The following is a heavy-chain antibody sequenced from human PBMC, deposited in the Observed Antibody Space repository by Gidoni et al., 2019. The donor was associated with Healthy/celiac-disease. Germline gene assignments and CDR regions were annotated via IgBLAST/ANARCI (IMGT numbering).Heavy chain of an antibody. Sequence: QVQLVESGGGVVQPGGSLRLSCAASGFPFGRYDMHWVRQAPGKGLEWVAVISYDGSNKYYADSVKGRFTISRDNSKNTLYLQMNSLRAEDTAVYYCARGEDDSSGYHDYWGQGTLVTVSS. CDR2: ISYDGSNK. CDR1: GFPFGRYD. CDR3: ARGEDDSSGYHDY. V-gene: IGHV3-30*04. J-gene: IGHJ4*02. D-gene: IGHD3-22*01.